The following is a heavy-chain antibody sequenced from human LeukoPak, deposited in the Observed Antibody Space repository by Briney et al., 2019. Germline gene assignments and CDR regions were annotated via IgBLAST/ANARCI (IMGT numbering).Heavy chain of an antibody. V-gene: IGHV4-34*01. D-gene: IGHD5-12*01. CDR1: GGSFSGYY. Sequence: SETLSLTCAVYGGSFSGYYWSWIRQPPGKGLEWIGEINHSGSTNYNPSLKSRVTISVDTSKNQFSLKLRSVTAADTAVYYCARQGYSGYAWGQGTLVTVSS. CDR2: INHSGST. CDR3: ARQGYSGYA. J-gene: IGHJ4*02.